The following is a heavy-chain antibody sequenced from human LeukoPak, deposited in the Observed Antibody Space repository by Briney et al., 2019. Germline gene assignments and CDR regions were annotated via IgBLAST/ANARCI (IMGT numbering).Heavy chain of an antibody. V-gene: IGHV5-51*01. CDR1: GYSFTTYW. D-gene: IGHD3-10*01. CDR2: IYPGDSDT. Sequence: EESLKISCKGSGYSFTTYWIGWVRQMPGKGLEWMGIIYPGDSDTRYSPTFQGQVTISADRSISTAYLQWSSLKASDTAIFYCARHRAMVRGAIPFRPPDYWGQGTLVTVSS. CDR3: ARHRAMVRGAIPFRPPDY. J-gene: IGHJ4*02.